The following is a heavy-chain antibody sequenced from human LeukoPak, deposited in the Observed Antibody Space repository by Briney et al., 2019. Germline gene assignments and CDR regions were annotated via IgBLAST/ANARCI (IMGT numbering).Heavy chain of an antibody. CDR3: AKSGLMITFGGVDY. CDR1: GFTFSSYA. CDR2: ISYDVSNK. Sequence: GALRLSCAASGFTFSSYAMHWVRQAPGKGLEWVAVISYDVSNKYYADSVKGRFTIFRDNSKNTLYLQMNSLRAEDTAVYYCAKSGLMITFGGVDYWGQGTLVTVSS. V-gene: IGHV3-30-3*02. D-gene: IGHD3-16*01. J-gene: IGHJ4*02.